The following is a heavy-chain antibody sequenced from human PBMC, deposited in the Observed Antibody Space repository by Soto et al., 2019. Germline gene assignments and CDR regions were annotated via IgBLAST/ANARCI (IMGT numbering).Heavy chain of an antibody. CDR3: ASDYDSSGYYDDY. D-gene: IGHD3-22*01. Sequence: QVQLVESGGGVVQPGRSLRLSCAASGFTFSSYGMHWVRQAPGKGLEWVAAIWYDGSNKYYADSVKGRFTISRDNSKNTLYLQMNSLRAEDTAVYYCASDYDSSGYYDDYWGQGTLVTVSS. J-gene: IGHJ4*02. CDR2: IWYDGSNK. V-gene: IGHV3-33*01. CDR1: GFTFSSYG.